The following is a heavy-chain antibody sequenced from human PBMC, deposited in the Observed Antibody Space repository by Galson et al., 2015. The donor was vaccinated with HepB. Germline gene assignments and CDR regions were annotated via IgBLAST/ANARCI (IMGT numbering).Heavy chain of an antibody. CDR2: ILHDATNK. Sequence: SLRLSCAASGCGSSKPGMHWVRQAPGTGLEWVAAILHDATNKFYADSVRGRFTVSRDNFNDMLYLQMDSLRAEDTAVYFCARGANLGSGHDGFYVWGQGTMVTVSS. CDR1: GCGSSKPG. D-gene: IGHD3-16*01. CDR3: ARGANLGSGHDGFYV. J-gene: IGHJ3*01. V-gene: IGHV3-33*01.